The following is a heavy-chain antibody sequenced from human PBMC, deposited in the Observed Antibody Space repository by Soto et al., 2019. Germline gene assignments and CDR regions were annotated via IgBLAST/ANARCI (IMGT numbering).Heavy chain of an antibody. V-gene: IGHV3-23*01. CDR3: AKELSDDYYGSGSYYPYYYYGMDV. CDR2: ISGSGGST. J-gene: IGHJ6*02. Sequence: GGSLRLSCAASGFTFSSYAMSWVRQAPGKGLEWVSAISGSGGSTYYADSVKGRFTISRDNSKNTLYLQMNSLRAEDTAVYYCAKELSDDYYGSGSYYPYYYYGMDVWGQGTTVTVSS. D-gene: IGHD3-10*01. CDR1: GFTFSSYA.